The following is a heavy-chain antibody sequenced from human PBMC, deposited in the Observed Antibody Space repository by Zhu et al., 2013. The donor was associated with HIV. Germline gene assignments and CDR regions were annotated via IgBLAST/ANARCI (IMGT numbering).Heavy chain of an antibody. V-gene: IGHV1-69*06. CDR3: ARSRTLEEAEYFQH. CDR2: IIPIFGTA. Sequence: QAQLVQSGPEVRKPGSSVKVSCKASGGTFSSYAISWVRQAPGQGLEWMGGIIPIFGTANYAQKFQGRVTITADKSTSTAYMELSSLRSEDTAVYYCARSRTLEEAEYFQHWGQGTLVIVSS. D-gene: IGHD1-1*01. J-gene: IGHJ1*01. CDR1: GGTFSSYA.